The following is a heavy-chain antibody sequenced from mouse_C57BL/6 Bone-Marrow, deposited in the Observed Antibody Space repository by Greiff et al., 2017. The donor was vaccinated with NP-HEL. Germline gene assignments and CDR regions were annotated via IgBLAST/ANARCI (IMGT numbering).Heavy chain of an antibody. Sequence: EVKLQESGGDLVKPGGSLKLSCAASGFTFSSYGMSWVRQTPDKRLEWVATISSGGSYTYYPDSVKGRFPISRDNAKNTLYLQMSSLKSEDTAMYYCARQDYSIAWFAYWGQGTLVTVSA. CDR2: ISSGGSYT. D-gene: IGHD2-5*01. CDR1: GFTFSSYG. V-gene: IGHV5-6*01. J-gene: IGHJ3*01. CDR3: ARQDYSIAWFAY.